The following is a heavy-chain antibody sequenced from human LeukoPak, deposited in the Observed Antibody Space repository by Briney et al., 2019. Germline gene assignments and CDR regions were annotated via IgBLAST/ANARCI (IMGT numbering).Heavy chain of an antibody. D-gene: IGHD2-2*01. Sequence: SVKVSCKASGGTFSGYAISWVRQAPGQGLEWMGGIIPIFGTANYAQKFQGRVTITADESTSTAYMELSSLRYEDTAVYYCARGAFCSSTSLVCNMDVWGKGTTVTVSS. CDR2: IIPIFGTA. J-gene: IGHJ6*03. V-gene: IGHV1-69*13. CDR1: GGTFSGYA. CDR3: ARGAFCSSTSLVCNMDV.